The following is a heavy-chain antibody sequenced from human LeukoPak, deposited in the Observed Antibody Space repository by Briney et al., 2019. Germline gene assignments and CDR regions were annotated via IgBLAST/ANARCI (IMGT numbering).Heavy chain of an antibody. Sequence: SETLSLTCAVYGGSFSGYYWSWIRQPPGKGLEWIGEINHSGSTNYNPSLKSRVTISVDTSKNQFSLELSSVTAADTAVYYCAIKYMTTVTYFDYWGQGTLVTVSS. CDR1: GGSFSGYY. CDR3: AIKYMTTVTYFDY. D-gene: IGHD4-17*01. V-gene: IGHV4-34*01. CDR2: INHSGST. J-gene: IGHJ4*02.